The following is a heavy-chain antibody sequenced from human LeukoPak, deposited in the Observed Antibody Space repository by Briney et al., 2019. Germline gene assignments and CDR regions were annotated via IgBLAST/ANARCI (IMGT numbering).Heavy chain of an antibody. CDR2: IWYDGSNK. CDR1: GFTFSSYG. D-gene: IGHD3-3*01. CDR3: AKGLTIFGVVRETGYVY. J-gene: IGHJ4*02. Sequence: PGGSLRLSCAASGFTFSSYGMHWVRQAPGKGLEWVAVIWYDGSNKYYADSVKGRFTISRDNSKNTLYLQMNSLRAEDTAGYYCAKGLTIFGVVRETGYVYWGQGTLVTVSS. V-gene: IGHV3-33*06.